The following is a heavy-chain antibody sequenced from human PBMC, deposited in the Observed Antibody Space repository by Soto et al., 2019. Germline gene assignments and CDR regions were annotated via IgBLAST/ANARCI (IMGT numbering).Heavy chain of an antibody. CDR2: IIPIFGTA. V-gene: IGHV1-69*06. Sequence: QVQLVQSGAEVKKPGSSVKVSCKASGGTFSSYALSWVRQAPGQGLEWMGGIIPIFGTANYAQHIQGRVTITADKSTSTAYMELSSLGSADTAVYSCARDRSTSLPSWFDPWGQGTLVTVSS. CDR1: GGTFSSYA. J-gene: IGHJ5*02. CDR3: ARDRSTSLPSWFDP. D-gene: IGHD2-2*01.